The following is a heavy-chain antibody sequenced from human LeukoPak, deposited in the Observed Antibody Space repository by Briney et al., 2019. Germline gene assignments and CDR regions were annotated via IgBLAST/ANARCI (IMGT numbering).Heavy chain of an antibody. Sequence: GGSLRLSCAASGFTFSTYNMNWVRQAPGKGLEWVSSISSSNSYIYYADSVKGRFTVSRDNSKNTLYLQMYSLRAEDTAIYYCAKHSRATSTESLTGRRGFDPWGQGTLVTVSS. CDR2: ISSSNSYI. D-gene: IGHD3-9*01. J-gene: IGHJ5*02. CDR3: AKHSRATSTESLTGRRGFDP. CDR1: GFTFSTYN. V-gene: IGHV3-21*04.